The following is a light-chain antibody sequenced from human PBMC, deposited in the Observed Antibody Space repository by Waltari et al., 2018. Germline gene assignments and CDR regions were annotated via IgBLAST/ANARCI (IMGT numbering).Light chain of an antibody. CDR2: AAS. CDR1: QSISSY. CDR3: QQSYSTPPT. V-gene: IGKV1-39*01. Sequence: DIQMTQSPSSLSASVGDRVTITCRASQSISSYLNWYQQKPGKAPKLLIYAASSLQSGVPSRFSGRGSGADFTLTISSLQPEDFATYYWQQSYSTPPTCGGGTKVEIK. J-gene: IGKJ4*01.